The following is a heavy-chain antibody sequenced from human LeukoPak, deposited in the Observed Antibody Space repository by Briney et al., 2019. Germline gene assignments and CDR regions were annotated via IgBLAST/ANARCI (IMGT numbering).Heavy chain of an antibody. CDR3: ARGVEPLAANTLAY. CDR1: GFTVITND. V-gene: IGHV3-53*01. D-gene: IGHD1-14*01. CDR2: LYSDGNT. Sequence: GGSLRLSCAASGFTVITNDMTWVRQAPGKGLEWVSVLYSDGNTKYAESVQGRFTISRDNSKNTLYLEMNSLSPDDTAVYYCARGVEPLAANTLAYWGQGTLVTVSS. J-gene: IGHJ4*02.